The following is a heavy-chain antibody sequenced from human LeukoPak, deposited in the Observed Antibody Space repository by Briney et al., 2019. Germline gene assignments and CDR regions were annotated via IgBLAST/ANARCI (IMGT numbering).Heavy chain of an antibody. Sequence: GRSLRLSCAASGFTFSSYVMHWVRQAPGKGVEWVAVISYDGSNKYYADSVNGRFTISRDNSKITLYLQMNSLRAEDTAVYYCARSGGDYAFDIWGQGTMVTVSS. D-gene: IGHD2-21*02. V-gene: IGHV3-30*04. CDR2: ISYDGSNK. J-gene: IGHJ3*02. CDR3: ARSGGDYAFDI. CDR1: GFTFSSYV.